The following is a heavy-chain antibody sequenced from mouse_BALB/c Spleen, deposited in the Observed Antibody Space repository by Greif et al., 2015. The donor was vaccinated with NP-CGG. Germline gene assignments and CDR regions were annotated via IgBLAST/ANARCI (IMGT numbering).Heavy chain of an antibody. V-gene: IGHV2-9*02. J-gene: IGHJ2*01. CDR3: ARVGYPRDIDY. CDR2: MWAGGST. CDR1: GFSLTSYG. Sequence: VQLQESGPGLVAPPQSLSITCTVSGFSLTSYGVHWVRQPPGKGLEWLGVMWAGGSTNYNSALMSRLSISKDNSKSQVFLKMNSLQTDDTAMYYCARVGYPRDIDYWGQGTTLTVSS. D-gene: IGHD2-2*01.